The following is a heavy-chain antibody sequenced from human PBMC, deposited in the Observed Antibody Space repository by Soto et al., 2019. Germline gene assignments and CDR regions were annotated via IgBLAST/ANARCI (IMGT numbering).Heavy chain of an antibody. CDR3: ARAMDIVVVTDAQPRDYYFDY. V-gene: IGHV4-59*01. Sequence: KPSETLSLTCTVSGGSISSYYWSWIRQPPGKGLEWIGYIYYSGSTNYNPSLKSRVTISVDTSKNQFSLKLSSVTAADTAVYYCARAMDIVVVTDAQPRDYYFDYWGQGNLVTVSS. D-gene: IGHD2-2*03. J-gene: IGHJ4*02. CDR2: IYYSGST. CDR1: GGSISSYY.